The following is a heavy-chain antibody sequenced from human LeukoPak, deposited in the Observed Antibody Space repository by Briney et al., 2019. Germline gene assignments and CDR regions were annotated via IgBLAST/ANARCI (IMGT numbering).Heavy chain of an antibody. CDR2: IYRGGTT. J-gene: IGHJ6*02. CDR3: TRAMDV. V-gene: IGHV4-30-2*01. Sequence: QPSETLSLTCAVSGGSISSGDYSWSWVRQPPGKGLEWIGYIYRGGTTYYNPSLMSRVTISIDRSRNQLSLKLSSVTAADTAMYYCTRAMDVWGQGTTVTVSS. CDR1: GGSISSGDYS.